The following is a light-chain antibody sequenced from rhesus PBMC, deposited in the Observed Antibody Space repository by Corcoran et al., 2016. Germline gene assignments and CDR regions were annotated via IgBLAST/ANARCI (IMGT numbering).Light chain of an antibody. CDR1: ENVNNY. CDR2: KAS. CDR3: QHGYGTPFT. Sequence: DIQMTQSPSSLSASVGDRVTITCRASENVNNYLNWYQRKPGKAPKLLINKASPLESGVPSRFRGSGSRTDYTFTISSLQPEDVATYYCQHGYGTPFTFGPGTKLDIK. V-gene: IGKV1-74*01. J-gene: IGKJ3*01.